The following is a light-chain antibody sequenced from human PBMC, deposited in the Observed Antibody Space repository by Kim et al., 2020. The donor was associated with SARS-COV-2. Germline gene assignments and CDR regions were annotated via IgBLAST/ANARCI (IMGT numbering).Light chain of an antibody. J-gene: IGKJ2*01. CDR3: HHYLDVPYT. CDR2: SAS. CDR1: QDINTD. Sequence: DIRLTQSPSSLSASLGDRVTIACQASQDINTDLSWYQQQPGKAPRLLIYSASTLKTGVPSRFRGSGSGTDFTLIISSLQPEDIATYVCHHYLDVPYTFGQGTKLEI. V-gene: IGKV1-33*01.